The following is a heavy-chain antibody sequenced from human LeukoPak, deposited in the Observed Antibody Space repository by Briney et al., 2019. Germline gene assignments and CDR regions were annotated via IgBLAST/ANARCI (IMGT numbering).Heavy chain of an antibody. V-gene: IGHV3-21*01. CDR3: ARGYSGGYYLIDAFDI. Sequence: GGSLRLSCAASGFNFSTYTINWVRQAPGKGLEWVSSISSSSYIYYADSVKGRFTISRDNAKNSLYLQMNSLRAEDTAVYYCARGYSGGYYLIDAFDIWGQGTMVTVSS. CDR2: ISSSSYI. CDR1: GFNFSTYT. D-gene: IGHD1-26*01. J-gene: IGHJ3*02.